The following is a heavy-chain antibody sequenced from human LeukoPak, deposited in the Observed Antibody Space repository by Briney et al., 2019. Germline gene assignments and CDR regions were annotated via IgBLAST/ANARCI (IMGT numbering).Heavy chain of an antibody. CDR2: IKQDGSEK. CDR1: GFTFTRYW. V-gene: IGHV3-7*03. CDR3: AREKNYYYGMDV. Sequence: GGSLRLSCEVSGFTFTRYWMSWVRQAPGKGLEWVANIKQDGSEKYYVDSVKGRFTISRDNSKNTLYLQMNSLRAEDTAVYYCAREKNYYYGMDVWGQGTTVTVSS. J-gene: IGHJ6*02.